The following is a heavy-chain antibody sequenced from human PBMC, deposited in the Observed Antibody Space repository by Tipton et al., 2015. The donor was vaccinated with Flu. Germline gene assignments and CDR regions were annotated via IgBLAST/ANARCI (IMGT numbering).Heavy chain of an antibody. CDR1: GYTFTSYS. CDR2: INPSGGST. V-gene: IGHV1-46*01. D-gene: IGHD3-22*01. CDR3: ARGCYYDSSGYYDGGYYGMDV. Sequence: QVQLVQSGAEVKKPGASVKVSCKASGYTFTSYSMHWVRQAPGQGLEWMGIINPSGGSTSYAQKFQGRVTMTRDTSTSTVYMELSSLRSEDTAVYYCARGCYYDSSGYYDGGYYGMDVWGQGTSVTVSS. J-gene: IGHJ6*02.